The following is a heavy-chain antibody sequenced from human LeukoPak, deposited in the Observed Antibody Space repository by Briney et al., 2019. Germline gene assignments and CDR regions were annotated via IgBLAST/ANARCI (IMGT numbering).Heavy chain of an antibody. CDR1: GFTFSDYW. Sequence: GGSLRLSCTASGFTFSDYWMTWVRQAPGKGPEWVANIKQDGSQRYYLDSVRGRFTISRDNAKNSLFLQMNGLRAEDTAVYYCARRGGSSSRRSPIDYWGQGTLVTVSS. V-gene: IGHV3-7*01. J-gene: IGHJ4*02. CDR3: ARRGGSSSRRSPIDY. D-gene: IGHD6-6*01. CDR2: IKQDGSQR.